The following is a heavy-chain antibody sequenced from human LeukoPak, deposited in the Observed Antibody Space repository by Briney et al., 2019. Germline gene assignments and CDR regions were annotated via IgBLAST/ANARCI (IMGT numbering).Heavy chain of an antibody. Sequence: ASVKVSCEASGYTFTSYAMHWVRQAPGQRLEWMGWINAGNGNTKYSQKFQGRVTITRDTSASTAYMELSSLRSEDTAVYYCARDHEEKVAGPYYFDYWGQGTLVTVSS. J-gene: IGHJ4*02. V-gene: IGHV1-3*01. D-gene: IGHD6-19*01. CDR1: GYTFTSYA. CDR3: ARDHEEKVAGPYYFDY. CDR2: INAGNGNT.